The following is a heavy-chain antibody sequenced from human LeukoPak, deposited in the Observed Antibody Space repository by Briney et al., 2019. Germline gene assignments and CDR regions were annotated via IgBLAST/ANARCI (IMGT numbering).Heavy chain of an antibody. CDR2: ISPTGNTI. Sequence: GGSLRLSCAASGFTFSTYEMNWVRQAPGKGPEWVSYISPTGNTIYYADSGKGRFTISRDNAKNSLYLQMTSLRDDDTAVYYCARDSAIFGVVEFRLIFDYRGQGTLVTVSS. V-gene: IGHV3-48*03. CDR1: GFTFSTYE. J-gene: IGHJ4*02. CDR3: ARDSAIFGVVEFRLIFDY. D-gene: IGHD3-3*01.